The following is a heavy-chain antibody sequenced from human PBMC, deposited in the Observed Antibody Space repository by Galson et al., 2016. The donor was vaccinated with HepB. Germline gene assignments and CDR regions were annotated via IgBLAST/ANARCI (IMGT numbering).Heavy chain of an antibody. J-gene: IGHJ4*02. CDR3: AHRRRYSSSYDY. CDR1: GFSLSTSGVG. Sequence: PALVKPTQTLTLTCTFSGFSLSTSGVGVGWIRQPPGEALKWLALIYWDDDKRYSPSLKRRLTITKDTSKNQVVLTMTNMDPVDTATYYCAHRRRYSSSYDYWGQGSLVTVSP. CDR2: IYWDDDK. D-gene: IGHD6-13*01. V-gene: IGHV2-5*02.